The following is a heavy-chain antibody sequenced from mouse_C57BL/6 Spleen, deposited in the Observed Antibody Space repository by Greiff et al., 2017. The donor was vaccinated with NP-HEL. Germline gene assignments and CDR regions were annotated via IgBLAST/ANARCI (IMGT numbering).Heavy chain of an antibody. CDR2: IHPSVMDT. D-gene: IGHD3-3*01. CDR3: AKELDAMDY. CDR1: GYTFTSYW. J-gene: IGHJ4*01. V-gene: IGHV1-74*01. Sequence: QVQLQQPGAELVKPGASVKVSCKASGYTFTSYWMHWVKQRPGKGFEWIGWIHPSVMDTNYNQKFKGKATWTVDKSSSTAYMQLSSRTSEDSAVYYCAKELDAMDYWGQGTSVTVSS.